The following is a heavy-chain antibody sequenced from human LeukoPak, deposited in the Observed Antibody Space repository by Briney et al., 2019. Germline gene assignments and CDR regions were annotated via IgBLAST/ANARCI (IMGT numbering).Heavy chain of an antibody. CDR1: GFTFSNFA. CDR2: ITGGSGAK. J-gene: IGHJ4*02. CDR3: ARDSGRVNY. D-gene: IGHD6-19*01. Sequence: GGSLRLSCTASGFTFSNFAMSWVRQAPGKGLEWVSTITGGSGAKYYADSVKGRFTISRDNAKNSLFLQMNSLRPEDTAVYYCARDSGRVNYWGQGTLVTVSS. V-gene: IGHV3-23*01.